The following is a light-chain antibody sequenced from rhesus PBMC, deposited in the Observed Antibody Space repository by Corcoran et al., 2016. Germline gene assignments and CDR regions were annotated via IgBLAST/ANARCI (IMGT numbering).Light chain of an antibody. CDR1: QGIKKE. CDR2: AAS. V-gene: IGKV1-94*01. Sequence: DIQMTQSPSSLSASVGDRVTVTCRASQGIKKELSWYQQKQGKAPTLLIYAASSLQTGVSSRFRGSGSGTDYQLTIRRLQPEDGATYYWLQDYTTPSTFGQGNKVEIK. J-gene: IGKJ1*01. CDR3: LQDYTTPST.